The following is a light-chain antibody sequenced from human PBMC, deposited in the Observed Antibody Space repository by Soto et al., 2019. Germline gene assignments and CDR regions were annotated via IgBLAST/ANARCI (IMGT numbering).Light chain of an antibody. CDR2: AAS. J-gene: IGKJ4*01. CDR3: RQYNNWPPAT. V-gene: IGKV3-15*01. Sequence: EIVMTQSPATLSVSPVERATLSCRASRTISTNLAWYQQKPGQAPRLLIYAASTRATGIPARFSGSGSGTGFTLSISSLQSEDFAVYYCRQYNNWPPATFGGGTKVDIK. CDR1: RTISTN.